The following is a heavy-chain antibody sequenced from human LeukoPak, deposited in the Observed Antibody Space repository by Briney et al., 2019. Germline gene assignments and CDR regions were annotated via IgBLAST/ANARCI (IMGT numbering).Heavy chain of an antibody. CDR1: GGTFSSYA. V-gene: IGHV1-69*15. J-gene: IGHJ3*02. D-gene: IGHD6-13*01. CDR2: IIPIFGTA. CDR3: ARARGYSSSWYSNRDAFDI. Sequence: SVKVSCKASGGTFSSYAISWVRQAPGQGLEWMGRIIPIFGTANYAQKFQGRVTITADESTSTAYMELSSLRSEDTAVYYCARARGYSSSWYSNRDAFDIWGQGTMVTVSS.